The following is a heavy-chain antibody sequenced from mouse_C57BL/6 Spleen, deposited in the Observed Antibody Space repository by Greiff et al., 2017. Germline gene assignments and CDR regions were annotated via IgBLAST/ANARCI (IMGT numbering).Heavy chain of an antibody. CDR2: IHPNGGST. J-gene: IGHJ4*01. CDR1: GYTFTSYW. Sequence: VQLQQPGAELVKPGASVKLSCKASGYTFTSYWMHWVKQRPGQGLEWIGMIHPNGGSTNYNEKFKNKATLTVDKSSSTAYMQLSSLTSEDSAVYYCASAYYSNYDAMDYWGQGTSVTVSS. V-gene: IGHV1-64*01. D-gene: IGHD2-5*01. CDR3: ASAYYSNYDAMDY.